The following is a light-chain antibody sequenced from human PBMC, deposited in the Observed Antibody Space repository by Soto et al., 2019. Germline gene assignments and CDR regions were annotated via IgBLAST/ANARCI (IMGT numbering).Light chain of an antibody. V-gene: IGKV3-11*01. J-gene: IGKJ1*01. CDR1: QIISID. CDR3: QQRGNWPRTWA. CDR2: DAS. Sequence: EIVLTQSPVTLSLSPGEGATLSCKASQIISIDLAWYQQKPGQVPRLLIYDASSRATGIPGRFTGSGSGTDFTLTISSLEPEDFAVYYCQQRGNWPRTWAFGQGTKVEV.